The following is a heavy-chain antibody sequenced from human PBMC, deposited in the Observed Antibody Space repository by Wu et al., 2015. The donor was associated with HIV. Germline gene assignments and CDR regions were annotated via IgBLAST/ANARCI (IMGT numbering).Heavy chain of an antibody. D-gene: IGHD5-12*01. V-gene: IGHV1-8*01. CDR3: ARDRAMIVATIGYYYYGMDV. Sequence: QVQLVQSGAEVKKPGASVKVSCKASGYTFTSYDINWVRQATGQGLEWMGWMNPNSGNTGYAQKFQGRVTMTRNTSISTAYMELSSLRSEDTAVYYCARDRAMIVATIGYYYYGMDVWGQGTTVTVSS. J-gene: IGHJ6*02. CDR1: GYTFTSYD. CDR2: MNPNSGNT.